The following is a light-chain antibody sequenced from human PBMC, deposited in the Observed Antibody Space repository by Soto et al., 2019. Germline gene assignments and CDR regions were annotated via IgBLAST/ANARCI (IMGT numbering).Light chain of an antibody. V-gene: IGKV1-5*01. CDR1: QSISSW. CDR3: QQANSFPWT. J-gene: IGKJ1*01. CDR2: DAS. Sequence: DIQITQSPSTLSSSLVDRVTITCRASQSISSWLAWYQQRPGKAPKLLIYDASNLGSGVPSRFSGSGSGTEFTLTISSLQPQDFATYYCQQANSFPWTFGQGTKVDIK.